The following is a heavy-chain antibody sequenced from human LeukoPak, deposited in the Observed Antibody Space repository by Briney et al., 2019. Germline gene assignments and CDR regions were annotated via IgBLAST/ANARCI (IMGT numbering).Heavy chain of an antibody. V-gene: IGHV3-7*01. CDR3: TRWIGGFDS. CDR2: INHDGGEK. Sequence: GGSLRLSCEASGFTLSDYWMNWVRQSPGKGLEWVANINHDGGEKYYLDSVEGRFTISRDNAKNSLSLQMNSLRVEDTAVYYCTRWIGGFDSWGQGALVTVS. D-gene: IGHD3-10*01. CDR1: GFTLSDYW. J-gene: IGHJ4*02.